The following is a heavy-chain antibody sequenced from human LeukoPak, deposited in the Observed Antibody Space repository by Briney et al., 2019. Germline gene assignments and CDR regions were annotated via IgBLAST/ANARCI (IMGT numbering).Heavy chain of an antibody. D-gene: IGHD3-9*01. Sequence: ASVKVSCKASGYTFTSYGISWVRQAPGQGLEWMRWISAYNGNTNYAQKLQGRVTMTTDTSTSTAYMELRSLRSDDTAVYYCARQALRYFDWLLSLQPSFDYWGQGTLVTVSS. V-gene: IGHV1-18*01. CDR2: ISAYNGNT. J-gene: IGHJ4*02. CDR1: GYTFTSYG. CDR3: ARQALRYFDWLLSLQPSFDY.